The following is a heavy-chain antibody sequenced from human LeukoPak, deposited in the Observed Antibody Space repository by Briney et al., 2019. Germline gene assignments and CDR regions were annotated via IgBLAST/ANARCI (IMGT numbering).Heavy chain of an antibody. J-gene: IGHJ3*02. CDR1: GGSISSFY. V-gene: IGHV4-59*12. CDR3: AKSNGYGLIDI. D-gene: IGHD3-22*01. Sequence: SETLSLTCTVSGGSISSFYWSWIRQPPGKALEWIGNIFYSGSTYYSPSLKSRVTISLDTSRNQFSLKLNSVTAADTAVYYCAKSNGYGLIDIWGQGTMVTVSS. CDR2: IFYSGST.